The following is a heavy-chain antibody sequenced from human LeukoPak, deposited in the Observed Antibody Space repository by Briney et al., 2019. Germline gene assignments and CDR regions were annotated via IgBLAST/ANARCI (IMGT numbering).Heavy chain of an antibody. J-gene: IGHJ6*02. CDR1: GYTFTAYY. CDR2: IDPNGGAA. V-gene: IGHV1-2*02. Sequence: GASVKVSCKTSGYTFTAYYLNWVRQAPGQGLEYMGRIDPNGGAATYARKFQGRVTMTRDTSINTGYMEVTSLRSDDTAVYYCARDRGGGRPGWYNGMDVWGQGTTVTVSS. CDR3: ARDRGGGRPGWYNGMDV. D-gene: IGHD1-26*01.